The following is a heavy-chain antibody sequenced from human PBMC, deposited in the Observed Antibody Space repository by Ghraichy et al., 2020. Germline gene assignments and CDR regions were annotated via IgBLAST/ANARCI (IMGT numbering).Heavy chain of an antibody. Sequence: TLSLTCTVSGGSVSSGDSYWSWIRQPPGMGLEWVGYIYYSGGAYYYKSSLKSRVAMSVDTYYNHFSLSLTSVTAADTAVYYCARAANSYYYMDVWGEGTTVTVSS. CDR2: IYYSGGAY. V-gene: IGHV4-30-4*08. CDR3: ARAANSYYYMDV. CDR1: GGSVSSGDSY. J-gene: IGHJ6*03.